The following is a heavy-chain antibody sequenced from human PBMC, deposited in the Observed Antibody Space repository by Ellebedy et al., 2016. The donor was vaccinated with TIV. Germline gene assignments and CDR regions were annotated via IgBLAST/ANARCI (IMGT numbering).Heavy chain of an antibody. CDR1: GIAFPTYA. V-gene: IGHV3-23*01. J-gene: IGHJ4*02. D-gene: IGHD3-22*01. CDR2: FSASGGSS. CDR3: ASGSRSSGYWRGGFDY. Sequence: PGGSLRPSCAASGIAFPTYAMSWVRQAPGKGLEWVSGFSASGGSSVYADSVKGRFTISGDNSKNTLYLQMNSLRDEDTAVYYWASGSRSSGYWRGGFDYWGQGTLVTVSS.